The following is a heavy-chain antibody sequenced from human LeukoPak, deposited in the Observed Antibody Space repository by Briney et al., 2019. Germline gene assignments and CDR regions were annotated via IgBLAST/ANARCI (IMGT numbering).Heavy chain of an antibody. CDR1: GGSIRSPTYY. J-gene: IGHJ4*02. D-gene: IGHD6-19*01. Sequence: KTSETLSLTCTVSGGSIRSPTYYWSWIRQPAGKGLEWIGRIYTSGSTNYNPSLKSRVTISVDKSKNQFSLKLSSVTAADTAVYYCARGPPYSSGWHWGHPFDYWGQGTLVTVSS. V-gene: IGHV4-61*02. CDR2: IYTSGST. CDR3: ARGPPYSSGWHWGHPFDY.